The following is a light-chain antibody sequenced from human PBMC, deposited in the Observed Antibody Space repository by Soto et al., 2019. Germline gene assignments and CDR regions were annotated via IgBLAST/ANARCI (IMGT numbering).Light chain of an antibody. CDR2: EVS. Sequence: QSALTQPPSASGTPGQSVTIPCTGTSSDVGDYNYVSWYQQHPGKAPKLMIYEVSRRPSGVPDRFSGSKSGNTASLTVSGLQAEDEADYYCSSNACSNNLVFGGGTKVTVL. V-gene: IGLV2-8*01. CDR1: SSDVGDYNY. CDR3: SSNACSNNLV. J-gene: IGLJ2*01.